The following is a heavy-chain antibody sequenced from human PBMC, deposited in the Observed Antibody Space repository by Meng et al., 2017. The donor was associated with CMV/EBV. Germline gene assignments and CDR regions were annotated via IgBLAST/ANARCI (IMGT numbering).Heavy chain of an antibody. CDR2: IYTSGST. V-gene: IGHV4-4*07. D-gene: IGHD5-18*01. CDR3: ARHGDTAMVVGIDY. CDR1: RGSISSYY. J-gene: IGHJ4*02. Sequence: QVPLQESGAGLVKPSETLSLTCTVSRGSISSYYWSWIRQPAGKGLEWIGRIYTSGSTNYNPSLKSRVTMSVATSKNQFSLKLSSVTAADTAVYYCARHGDTAMVVGIDYWGQGTLVTVSS.